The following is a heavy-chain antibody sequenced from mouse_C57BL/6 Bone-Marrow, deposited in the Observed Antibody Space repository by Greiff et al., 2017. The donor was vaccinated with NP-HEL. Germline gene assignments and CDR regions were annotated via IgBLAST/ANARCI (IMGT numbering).Heavy chain of an antibody. V-gene: IGHV1-81*01. CDR2: IYPRSGNT. Sequence: LVESGAELARPGASVKLSCKASGYTFTSYGISWVKQRTGQGLEWIGEIYPRSGNTYYNEKFKGKATLTADKSSSTAYMELRSLTSEDSAVYFCARGYYGSSSWFAYWGQGTLVTVSA. D-gene: IGHD1-1*01. J-gene: IGHJ3*01. CDR1: GYTFTSYG. CDR3: ARGYYGSSSWFAY.